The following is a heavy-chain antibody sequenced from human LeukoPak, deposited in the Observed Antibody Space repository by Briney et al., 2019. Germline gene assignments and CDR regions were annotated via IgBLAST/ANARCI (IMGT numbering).Heavy chain of an antibody. Sequence: GESLKISCKGSGYSFTSYWISWVRQMPGKGLEWMGRINPSDSYTNYSPSFQGHVTISADKPISTAYLQWSGLKASDTAMYYCARAGYSSTWHYDYWGQGTLVTVSS. D-gene: IGHD6-13*01. CDR2: INPSDSYT. CDR1: GYSFTSYW. V-gene: IGHV5-10-1*01. J-gene: IGHJ4*02. CDR3: ARAGYSSTWHYDY.